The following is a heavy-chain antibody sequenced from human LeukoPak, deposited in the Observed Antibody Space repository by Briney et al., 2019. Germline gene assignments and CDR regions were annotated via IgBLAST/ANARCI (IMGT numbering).Heavy chain of an antibody. CDR2: IYTSGST. V-gene: IGHV4-61*02. Sequence: SETLSLTCTVSGGSINSGNYYWTWIRQPPGKGLEWIGGIYTSGSTNYNPSLKSRVTISVDTSKNQFSLKLNSVTAADTAVYYCAREGYSSSWYSGYYSFDYWGQGTLVTVSS. CDR3: AREGYSSSWYSGYYSFDY. J-gene: IGHJ4*02. CDR1: GGSINSGNYY. D-gene: IGHD6-13*01.